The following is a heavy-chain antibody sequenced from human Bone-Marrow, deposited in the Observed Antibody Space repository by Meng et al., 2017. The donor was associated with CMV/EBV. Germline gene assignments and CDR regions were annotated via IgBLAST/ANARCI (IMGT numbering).Heavy chain of an antibody. CDR2: INPNSGGT. D-gene: IGHD1-26*01. V-gene: IGHV1-2*02. Sequence: ASVKVSCKASGYTFTGYYMHWVRQAPGQGLEWMGWINPNSGGTNYAQKFQGRVTMTRDTSISTAYMELSRLRSDDTAVYYCAHDAVGATAYYGMDVWGQGTTVTVSS. CDR3: AHDAVGATAYYGMDV. CDR1: GYTFTGYY. J-gene: IGHJ6*02.